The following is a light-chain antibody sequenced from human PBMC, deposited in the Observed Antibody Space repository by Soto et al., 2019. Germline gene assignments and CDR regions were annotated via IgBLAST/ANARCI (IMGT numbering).Light chain of an antibody. V-gene: IGKV2-30*02. CDR3: IHGTHGTGT. CDR1: QSLVHSDGNTY. CDR2: KVS. Sequence: DVVMTQSPLSLPVTLGQPASISCRSSQSLVHSDGNTYLNWFQQRPGQSPRRLIYKVSNRDSGVPDRVSGSGSGTDFSLKISRVETEDVGVYYCIHGTHGTGTFGQGTQVEIK. J-gene: IGKJ1*01.